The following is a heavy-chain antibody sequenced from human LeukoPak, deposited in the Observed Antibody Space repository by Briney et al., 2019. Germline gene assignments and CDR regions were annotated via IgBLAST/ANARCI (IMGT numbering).Heavy chain of an antibody. D-gene: IGHD3-22*01. V-gene: IGHV1-2*02. CDR1: GYTFTGYY. CDR2: INPNSGGT. J-gene: IGHJ4*02. Sequence: GASVKVSCKASGYTFTGYYMHWVRQAPGQGLEWMGWINPNSGGTNYAQKFQGRVTMTRDMSTSTVYMEVNSLRSEDTAVYYCARGPYDIIEYFDYWGQGTLVTVSS. CDR3: ARGPYDIIEYFDY.